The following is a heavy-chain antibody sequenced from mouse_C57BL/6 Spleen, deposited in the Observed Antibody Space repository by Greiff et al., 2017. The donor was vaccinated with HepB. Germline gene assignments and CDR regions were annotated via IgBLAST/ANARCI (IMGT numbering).Heavy chain of an antibody. CDR2: IWTGGGT. V-gene: IGHV2-9-1*01. CDR3: ARNYYGSSYGGYFDY. D-gene: IGHD1-1*01. CDR1: GFSLTSYA. Sequence: VQVVESGPGLVAPSQSLSITCTVSGFSLTSYAISWVRQPPGKGLEWLGVIWTGGGTNYNSALKSRLSISKDNSKSQVFLKMNSLQTDDTARYYCARNYYGSSYGGYFDYWGQGTTLTVSS. J-gene: IGHJ2*01.